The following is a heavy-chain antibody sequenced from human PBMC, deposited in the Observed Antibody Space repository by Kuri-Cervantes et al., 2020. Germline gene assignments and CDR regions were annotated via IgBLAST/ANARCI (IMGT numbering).Heavy chain of an antibody. V-gene: IGHV1-69*06. D-gene: IGHD2-2*01. CDR3: ARTPAVLRWFDP. CDR1: GGTFSSYA. CDR2: IIPIFGTA. J-gene: IGHJ5*02. Sequence: SVKVSCKASGGTFSSYAISWVRQAPGQGLEWMGGIIPIFGTANYAQKFQGRVTITADKSTSTAYMELSSLRSEDTAVYYCARTPAVLRWFDPWGQGTLVTVSS.